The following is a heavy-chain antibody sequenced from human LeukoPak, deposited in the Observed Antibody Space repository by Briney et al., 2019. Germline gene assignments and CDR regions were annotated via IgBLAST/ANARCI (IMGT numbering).Heavy chain of an antibody. D-gene: IGHD1-1*01. V-gene: IGHV1-69*04. CDR1: GGTFSSYA. CDR3: ARLDANGPVDY. Sequence: SVTVSCKASGGTFSSYAISWVRQAPGQGLEWMGRIIPILGIANYAQKFQGRVTITADKSTSTAYMELSSLRSEDTAVYYCARLDANGPVDYWGQGTLVTVSS. J-gene: IGHJ4*02. CDR2: IIPILGIA.